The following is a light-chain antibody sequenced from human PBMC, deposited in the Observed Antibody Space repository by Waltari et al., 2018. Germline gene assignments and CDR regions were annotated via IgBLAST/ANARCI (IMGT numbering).Light chain of an antibody. CDR1: SSNIGADYD. CDR2: GNN. V-gene: IGLV1-40*01. Sequence: QSVLTQPPSVSGAPGQRVTISCTGSSSNIGADYDVHWYQHLPGKAHTLLIYGNNDRPSGVPDLFSGSKSSISASLVITGLQAEDEADYYGQSYDGSLSASAIFGGGTKVTVL. J-gene: IGLJ2*01. CDR3: QSYDGSLSASAI.